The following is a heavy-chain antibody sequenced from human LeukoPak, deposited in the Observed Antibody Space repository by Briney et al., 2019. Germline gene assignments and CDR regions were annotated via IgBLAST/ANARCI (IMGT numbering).Heavy chain of an antibody. CDR3: VRGGRPYDSSGYYGGFSDY. Sequence: ASVKVSCKASGYTFTSYDINWVRQATGQGLEWMGWMNPNSGNTGYAQKFQGRVTMTRNTSISTAYMELSSLRSEDTAVYYCVRGGRPYDSSGYYGGFSDYWGQGTLVTVSS. CDR1: GYTFTSYD. J-gene: IGHJ4*02. D-gene: IGHD3-22*01. CDR2: MNPNSGNT. V-gene: IGHV1-8*01.